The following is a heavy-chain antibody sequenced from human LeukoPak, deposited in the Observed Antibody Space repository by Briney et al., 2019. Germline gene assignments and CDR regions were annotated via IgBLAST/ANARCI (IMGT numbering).Heavy chain of an antibody. CDR1: GFTFSSYW. V-gene: IGHV3-7*01. CDR3: ATDRGWLQFDY. D-gene: IGHD5-24*01. Sequence: PGGSLRLSCAASGFTFSSYWMNWVRQAPGKGLEWVANIKEEGSEINYIDSVKGRFTISRDNAKNLLYLQMNSLRAEDTAVYYCATDRGWLQFDYWGQGTLVTVSS. CDR2: IKEEGSEI. J-gene: IGHJ4*02.